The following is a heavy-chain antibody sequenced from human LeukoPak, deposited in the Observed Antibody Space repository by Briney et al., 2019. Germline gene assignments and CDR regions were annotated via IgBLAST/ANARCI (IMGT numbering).Heavy chain of an antibody. D-gene: IGHD3-10*01. J-gene: IGHJ4*02. CDR1: GFTFSSYA. V-gene: IGHV3-30-3*01. Sequence: GGSLRLSCAASGFTFSSYAMHWVRQAPGKGLEWVAVISYDGSNKYYADSVKGRFTISRDNSKNTLYLQMNSLRVEDTAVYYCARDLSGGGLDYWGQGTLVTVSS. CDR3: ARDLSGGGLDY. CDR2: ISYDGSNK.